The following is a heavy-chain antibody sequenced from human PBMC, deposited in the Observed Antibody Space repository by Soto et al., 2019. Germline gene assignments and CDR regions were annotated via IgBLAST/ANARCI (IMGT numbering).Heavy chain of an antibody. V-gene: IGHV4-59*01. Sequence: PSETLALTCTFSGGSIIIYYWSWIRQPPGKGLEWIGYIYYSGSTNYNPSLKSRVTISVDTSKNQFSLKLSSVTAADTAVYYCARGHIAVAATGWFDPWGQGTLVTVSS. D-gene: IGHD6-19*01. CDR2: IYYSGST. CDR1: GGSIIIYY. J-gene: IGHJ5*02. CDR3: ARGHIAVAATGWFDP.